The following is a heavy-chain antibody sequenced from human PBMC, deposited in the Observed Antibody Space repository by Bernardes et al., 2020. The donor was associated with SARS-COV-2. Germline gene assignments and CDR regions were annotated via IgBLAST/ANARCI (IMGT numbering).Heavy chain of an antibody. CDR2: ISGSDDKT. J-gene: IGHJ4*02. D-gene: IGHD6-19*01. CDR1: GFNFNSYA. V-gene: IGHV3-23*01. Sequence: GGSLRLSCAASGFNFNSYAMNWFRQAPGKGLEWVSGISGSDDKTYYGDSVKGRFTISRDKSKNTLYLQMNSLRAEDTAVYYCARISSAWDYFDYWGQGTLVSGFS. CDR3: ARISSAWDYFDY.